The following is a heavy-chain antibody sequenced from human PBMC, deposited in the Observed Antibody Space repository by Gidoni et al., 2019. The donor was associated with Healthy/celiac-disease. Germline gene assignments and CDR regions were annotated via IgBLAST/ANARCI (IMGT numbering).Heavy chain of an antibody. CDR3: ARVLTAAGPFDY. Sequence: QVQLQQWGAGLLKPSETLSLTCAVYGGSFSGYYWSWIRQPPGKGLEWIGEINHSGSTNYNPSLKSRVTISVDTSKNQFSLKLSSVTAADTAVYYCARVLTAAGPFDYWGQGTLVTVSS. V-gene: IGHV4-34*01. J-gene: IGHJ4*02. CDR1: GGSFSGYY. CDR2: INHSGST. D-gene: IGHD6-13*01.